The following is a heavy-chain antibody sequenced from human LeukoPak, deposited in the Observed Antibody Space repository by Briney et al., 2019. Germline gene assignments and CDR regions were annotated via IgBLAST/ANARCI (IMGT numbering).Heavy chain of an antibody. J-gene: IGHJ4*02. CDR1: RFTFSNFG. V-gene: IGHV3-30*02. Sequence: PGGSLRLSCAASRFTFSNFGMHWVRQASGKGLEWVAFIRYDGSNKYYADSVKGRFTISRDNSKNTLYLQMNSLRAEDTAVYYCARKSGWYVDYWGQGTLVTVSS. CDR2: IRYDGSNK. D-gene: IGHD6-19*01. CDR3: ARKSGWYVDY.